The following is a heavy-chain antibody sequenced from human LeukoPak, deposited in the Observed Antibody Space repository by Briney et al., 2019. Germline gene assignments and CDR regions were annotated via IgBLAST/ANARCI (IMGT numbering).Heavy chain of an antibody. V-gene: IGHV3-23*01. CDR2: ISGSGGST. CDR3: AKGSMKSVLRFLELLRPCFDY. CDR1: GFTFSSYA. D-gene: IGHD3-3*01. Sequence: GGSLRLSCAASGFTFSSYAMSWVRQAPGKGLEWVSAISGSGGSTYYADSVKGRFTISRDNSKNTLYLQMNSLRAEDTAVYYCAKGSMKSVLRFLELLRPCFDYWGQGTLVTVSS. J-gene: IGHJ4*02.